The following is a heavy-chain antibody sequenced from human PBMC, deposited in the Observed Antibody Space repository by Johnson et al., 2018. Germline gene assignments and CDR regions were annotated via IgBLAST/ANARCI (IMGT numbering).Heavy chain of an antibody. CDR1: GFTFSSYG. CDR2: ISYDGSNK. Sequence: QVQLVESGGGVVQPGRSLRLSCAASGFTFSSYGMHWVRQAPGKGLEWVAVISYDGSNKYYADSVRGRFTISRDNSKNTLFLQMNSLRAEDTGVYYCASDKAVAHDAFDIWGQGTMVTVSS. D-gene: IGHD6-19*01. CDR3: ASDKAVAHDAFDI. V-gene: IGHV3-30*03. J-gene: IGHJ3*02.